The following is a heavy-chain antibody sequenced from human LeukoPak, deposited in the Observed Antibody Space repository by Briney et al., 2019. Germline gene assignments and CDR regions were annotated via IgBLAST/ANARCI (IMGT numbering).Heavy chain of an antibody. J-gene: IGHJ4*02. CDR2: ISAYNGNT. D-gene: IGHD6-19*01. Sequence: ASVTVSCKASGYTFTSYGISWVRQAPGQGLEWMGWISAYNGNTNYAQKLQGRVTMTTDTSTSTAYMELRSLRSDDTAVYYCARLEGYSSQRGYFDYWGQGTLVTVSS. V-gene: IGHV1-18*01. CDR1: GYTFTSYG. CDR3: ARLEGYSSQRGYFDY.